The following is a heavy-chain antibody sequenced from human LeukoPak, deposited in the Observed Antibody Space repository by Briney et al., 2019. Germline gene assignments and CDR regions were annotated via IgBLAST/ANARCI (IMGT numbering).Heavy chain of an antibody. J-gene: IGHJ4*02. D-gene: IGHD3-3*02. CDR3: ARGGIRQTFDN. CDR2: IYYSGST. CDR1: GGSISTYY. V-gene: IGHV4-59*01. Sequence: SKTLSLTCTVSGGSISTYYWNWIRQPPGKGLEWIGYIYYSGSTNYDPSLKSRVTISVDTSKNQFSLNLTSVTAADTAVYYCARGGIRQTFDNWGQGTLVTVSS.